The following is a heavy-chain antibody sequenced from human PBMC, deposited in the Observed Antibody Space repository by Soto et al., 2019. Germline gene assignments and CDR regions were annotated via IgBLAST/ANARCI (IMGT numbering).Heavy chain of an antibody. V-gene: IGHV6-1*01. CDR2: TYYRSKWYN. CDR3: VRAYCSGGSCWAWSNWFDP. D-gene: IGHD2-15*01. CDR1: MESVSTDSAA. J-gene: IGHJ5*02. Sequence: TISLTSAMFMESVSTDSAAWNWITESPSRSLEWLGRTYYRSKWYNDYAVSVKSRITINPDTSKNQFSLQLNSVTPEDTAVYYCVRAYCSGGSCWAWSNWFDPWGQGTLVTVSS.